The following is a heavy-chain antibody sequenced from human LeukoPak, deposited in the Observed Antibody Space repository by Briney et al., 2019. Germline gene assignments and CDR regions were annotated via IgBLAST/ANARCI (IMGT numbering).Heavy chain of an antibody. CDR2: IIPIFGTA. V-gene: IGHV1-69*05. J-gene: IGHJ6*03. D-gene: IGHD3-10*01. CDR1: GGTFSSYA. Sequence: SVKVSCKASGGTFSSYAISWVRQAPGQGLEWMGGIIPIFGTANYAQKFQGRVTITTDESTSTAYMELSSLRSEDTAVYYCARALCDYYGSGLYYMDVWGKGTTVTVSS. CDR3: ARALCDYYGSGLYYMDV.